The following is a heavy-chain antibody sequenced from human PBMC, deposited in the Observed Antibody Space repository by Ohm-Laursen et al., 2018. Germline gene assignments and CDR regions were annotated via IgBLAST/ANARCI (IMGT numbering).Heavy chain of an antibody. Sequence: SLRLSCTASGFTFDDYAMHWVRQAPGKGLEWVSGISWNSDTIEYADSVEGRFTISRDNAKNLVYLQMNSLRDEDTAVYYCVRTSRSAAASWGQGTLVTVSS. J-gene: IGHJ5*02. CDR2: ISWNSDTI. D-gene: IGHD2-8*01. CDR3: VRTSRSAAAS. V-gene: IGHV3-9*01. CDR1: GFTFDDYA.